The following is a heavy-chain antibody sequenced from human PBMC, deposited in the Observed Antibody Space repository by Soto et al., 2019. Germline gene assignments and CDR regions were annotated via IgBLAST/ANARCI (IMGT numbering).Heavy chain of an antibody. CDR2: ISSSSSII. V-gene: IGHV3-48*01. CDR1: RFTFSSYG. Sequence: EVQLVDSGGGLAHPGGSLRLSCVASRFTFSSYGMNWVRQAPGKGMEWVSYISSSSSIIYYADSVKGRFTISRDNAKNSLYLHMHSLRAADTAMYYCAREQPRSDSSNWSFACWGQGTLVTVSS. D-gene: IGHD6-13*01. CDR3: AREQPRSDSSNWSFAC. J-gene: IGHJ4*02.